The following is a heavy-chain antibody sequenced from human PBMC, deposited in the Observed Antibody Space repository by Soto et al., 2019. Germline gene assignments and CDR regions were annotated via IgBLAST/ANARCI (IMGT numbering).Heavy chain of an antibody. CDR3: ARDYFGSGRLHPHDWIHP. CDR2: ISAYNGNT. J-gene: IGHJ5*02. D-gene: IGHD3-10*01. Sequence: QVQLVQSGAEVKKPGASVKVSCKASGYTFTSYGISWVRQAPGQGLEWMGWISAYNGNTNYAQKLQGRVTMTTDTATSTSYSGLRSLTADDLTVYCRARDYFGSGRLHPHDWIHPWGHRSLVTVSS. CDR1: GYTFTSYG. V-gene: IGHV1-18*03.